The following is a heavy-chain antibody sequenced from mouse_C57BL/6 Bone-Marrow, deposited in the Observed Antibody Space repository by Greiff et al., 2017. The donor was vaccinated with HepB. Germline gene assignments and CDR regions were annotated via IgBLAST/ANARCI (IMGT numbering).Heavy chain of an antibody. CDR1: GYTFTSYW. CDR2: IDPSDSYT. D-gene: IGHD1-1*01. V-gene: IGHV1-50*01. J-gene: IGHJ2*01. Sequence: QVQLQQPGAELVKPGASVKLSCKASGYTFTSYWMQWVKQRPGQGLEWIGEIDPSDSYTNYNQKFKGKATLTVDTSSSTAYMQLSSLTSEDSAVYYFAPGGYGSRKLFDYWGQGTTLTVSS. CDR3: APGGYGSRKLFDY.